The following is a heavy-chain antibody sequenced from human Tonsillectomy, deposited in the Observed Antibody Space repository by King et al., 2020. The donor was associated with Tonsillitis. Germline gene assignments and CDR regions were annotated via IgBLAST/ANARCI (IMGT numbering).Heavy chain of an antibody. CDR2: INPNSGGT. J-gene: IGHJ4*02. CDR1: GYTFTGYY. CDR3: ARGFYYDSSGYPHDY. D-gene: IGHD3-22*01. Sequence: VQLVQSGAEVKKPGASVKVSCKASGYTFTGYYIHWVRQAPGQGLEWMGWINPNSGGTNYAQKFQGRVTMTRDTSISTAHMELSRLRSDDTAVYYCARGFYYDSSGYPHDYRGQGTLITVSS. V-gene: IGHV1-2*02.